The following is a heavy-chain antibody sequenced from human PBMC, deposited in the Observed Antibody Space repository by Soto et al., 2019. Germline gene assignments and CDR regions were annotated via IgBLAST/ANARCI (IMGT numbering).Heavy chain of an antibody. Sequence: SETLSLTCAVSGGSVRSSNWWSWVRQPPGKGLEWIVKISHSGNTNYNASLKSRVTISVDKLKNQFSLKLSSVTAADTAVYYCTRVITYYFEISGLRSYAKDVWGQGTTVTVSS. D-gene: IGHD3-22*01. CDR1: GGSVRSSNW. CDR2: ISHSGNT. CDR3: TRVITYYFEISGLRSYAKDV. V-gene: IGHV4-4*02. J-gene: IGHJ6*02.